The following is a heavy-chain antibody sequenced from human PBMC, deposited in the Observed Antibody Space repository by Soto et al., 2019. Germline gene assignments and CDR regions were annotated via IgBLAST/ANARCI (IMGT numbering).Heavy chain of an antibody. Sequence: EVQLVESGGGLVQPGGSLRLSCAASGFTFSSYWMHWVRQAPGKGLVWVSRINSDGSSTGYADSVKGRFTISRDNAKNTLYLQMNSLRAEDTAVYYCAREDRDYYYYMDVWGKGTTVTVSS. CDR3: AREDRDYYYYMDV. CDR2: INSDGSST. CDR1: GFTFSSYW. J-gene: IGHJ6*03. V-gene: IGHV3-74*01.